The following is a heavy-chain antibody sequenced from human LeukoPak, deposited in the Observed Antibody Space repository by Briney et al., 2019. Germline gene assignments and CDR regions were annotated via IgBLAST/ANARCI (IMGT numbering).Heavy chain of an antibody. D-gene: IGHD3-10*01. CDR1: GFTFSSYG. J-gene: IGHJ4*02. Sequence: PGGSLRLSCAASGFTFSSYGMHWVRQAPGKGLEWVAFIRYDGSNKYYADSVKGRFTISRDNSKNTLYLQMNSLRAEDTAAYYCAKDYGDYGSGSSFDYWGQGTLVTVSS. CDR2: IRYDGSNK. V-gene: IGHV3-30*02. CDR3: AKDYGDYGSGSSFDY.